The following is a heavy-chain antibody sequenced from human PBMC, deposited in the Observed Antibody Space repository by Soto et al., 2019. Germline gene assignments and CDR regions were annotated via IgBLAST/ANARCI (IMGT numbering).Heavy chain of an antibody. CDR1: GFIFSSYA. CDR3: ASARHIGP. J-gene: IGHJ5*02. D-gene: IGHD2-21*01. V-gene: IGHV3-23*01. Sequence: GGSLRLSCEASGFIFSSYAMNWVRQAPGKGLQWVSSITGSSDYTSYIASVKGRFTISRDNSKNSLYLQMNSLRAEDMAIYYCASARHIGPWGQGTLVTVSS. CDR2: ITGSSDYT.